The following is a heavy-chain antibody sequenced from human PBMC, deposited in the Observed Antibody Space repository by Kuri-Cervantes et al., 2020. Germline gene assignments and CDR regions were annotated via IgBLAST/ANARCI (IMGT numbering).Heavy chain of an antibody. CDR2: IYTSGST. D-gene: IGHD3-10*01. J-gene: IGHJ4*02. CDR3: ARVRPYGDHFDY. V-gene: IGHV4-4*07. CDR1: GGSISSYY. Sequence: LRLSCTVSGGSISSYYWSWIRQPAGKGLEWIGRIYTSGSTNYNPSLKSRVTMSVDTSKNQFSLKLSSVTAADTAVYYCARVRPYGDHFDYWGQGTLVTVSS.